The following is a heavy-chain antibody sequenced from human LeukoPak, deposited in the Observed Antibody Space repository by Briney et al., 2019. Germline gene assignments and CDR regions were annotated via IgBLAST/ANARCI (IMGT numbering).Heavy chain of an antibody. V-gene: IGHV3-11*01. J-gene: IGHJ4*02. CDR2: ISSSGSTI. CDR3: ARDQGYDFWSGSYFDY. CDR1: GFTFSDYY. Sequence: GGSLRLSCAASGFTFSDYYMSWIRQAPGKGLEWVSYISSSGSTIYYADSVKGRFTISRDNAKNSLYLQMNSLRAEDTAVCYCARDQGYDFWSGSYFDYWGQGTLVTVSS. D-gene: IGHD3-3*01.